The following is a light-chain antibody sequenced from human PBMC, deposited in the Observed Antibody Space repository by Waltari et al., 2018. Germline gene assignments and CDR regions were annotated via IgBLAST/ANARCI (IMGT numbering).Light chain of an antibody. Sequence: QLVLTQSPSASASLGASVRLTCTLDSGHTSNIIAWHQQPPEKGPRYLMKVNSDGSHSKGDGIPDRFSGSGSGAERYLTISNVQSEDEADYYCQTGGHGTWVFGGGTKLTVL. CDR2: VNSDGSH. CDR3: QTGGHGTWV. J-gene: IGLJ3*02. V-gene: IGLV4-69*01. CDR1: SGHTSNI.